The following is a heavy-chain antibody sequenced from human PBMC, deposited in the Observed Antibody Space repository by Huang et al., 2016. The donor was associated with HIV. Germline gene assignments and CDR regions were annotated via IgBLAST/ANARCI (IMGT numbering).Heavy chain of an antibody. Sequence: QVQLQQWGAGLLKPSETLSVTCAVYGGSFSGYYWTWIRQPPGKGLGGIGEMKEGGTNKNNPSRRSRVTIAVDTSKNQFSLNLRSVTAADTAVYYCARARYYYDTGGYWGLDFWGQGTLVTVSS. CDR3: ARARYYYDTGGYWGLDF. J-gene: IGHJ4*02. D-gene: IGHD3-22*01. CDR2: MKEGGTN. V-gene: IGHV4-34*01. CDR1: GGSFSGYY.